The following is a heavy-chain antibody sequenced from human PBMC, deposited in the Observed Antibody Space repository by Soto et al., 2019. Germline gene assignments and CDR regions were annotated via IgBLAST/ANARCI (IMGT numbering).Heavy chain of an antibody. J-gene: IGHJ5*02. CDR3: AHSLYDYVWGTNWFDP. V-gene: IGHV2-5*02. CDR1: GFSLSTSGVG. Sequence: QITLKESGPTLVKPTQTLTLTCTFSGFSLSTSGVGVGWIRQPPGKALEWLALIYWDDDKRYSPSLKSRLTITKDTSKNQVVLTVTNMHPVDTATYYCAHSLYDYVWGTNWFDPWGQGNLVTVSS. CDR2: IYWDDDK. D-gene: IGHD3-16*01.